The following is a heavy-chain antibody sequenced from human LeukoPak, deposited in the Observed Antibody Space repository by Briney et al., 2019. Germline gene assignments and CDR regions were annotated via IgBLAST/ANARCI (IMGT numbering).Heavy chain of an antibody. J-gene: IGHJ4*02. V-gene: IGHV1-2*02. Sequence: ASVKVSCKASGYTFTGYYLHWVRQAPGQGLEWMAWINPNSGGTNSAQKFQGRVTMTRDTSISTAYMELSRLTSDDTAVYYCARGELAAGLDYWGQGTLVTVSS. CDR1: GYTFTGYY. CDR2: INPNSGGT. CDR3: ARGELAAGLDY. D-gene: IGHD1-26*01.